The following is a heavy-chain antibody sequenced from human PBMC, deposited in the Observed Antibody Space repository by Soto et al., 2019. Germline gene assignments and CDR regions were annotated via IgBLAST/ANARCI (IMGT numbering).Heavy chain of an antibody. J-gene: IGHJ5*02. CDR3: ARGREYYDILTGHGDNWFDP. D-gene: IGHD3-9*01. V-gene: IGHV4-30-4*01. CDR1: GGSISSDDYY. Sequence: KPSETLSLTCTVSGGSISSDDYYWRWIRQPPGKGLEWIGYIYYSGSTYYNPSLKSRVTISVDTSKNQFSLKLSSVTAADTAVYYCARGREYYDILTGHGDNWFDPWGQGTLVTVSS. CDR2: IYYSGST.